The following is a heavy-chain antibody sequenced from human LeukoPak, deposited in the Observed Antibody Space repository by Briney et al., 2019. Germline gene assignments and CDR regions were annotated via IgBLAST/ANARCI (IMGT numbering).Heavy chain of an antibody. CDR2: IYHSGST. D-gene: IGHD3-10*01. Sequence: SETLSLTCAVSGGSISSGGYSWSWIRQPPGKGLEWNGYIYHSGSTYYNPSLKSRVTISVDRSKNQFSLKLSSVTAADTAVYYCAGLSLGSGSYYNRYFDYWGQGTLVTVSS. V-gene: IGHV4-30-2*01. CDR3: AGLSLGSGSYYNRYFDY. CDR1: GGSISSGGYS. J-gene: IGHJ4*02.